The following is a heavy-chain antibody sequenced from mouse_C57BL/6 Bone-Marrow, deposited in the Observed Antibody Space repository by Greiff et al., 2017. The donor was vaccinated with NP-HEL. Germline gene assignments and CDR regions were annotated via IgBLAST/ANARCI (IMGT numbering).Heavy chain of an antibody. CDR2: IDPNSGGT. CDR1: GYTFTSYW. V-gene: IGHV1-72*01. D-gene: IGHD1-1*01. Sequence: QVQLQQPGAELVKPGASLKLSCKASGYTFTSYWMHWVKQRPGRGLEWIGRIDPNSGGTKYNEKFKSKATLTVDKPSSTAYMQLSSLTSEDSAVYYCAEGGYGSSSYYAMDYWGQGTSVTVSS. CDR3: AEGGYGSSSYYAMDY. J-gene: IGHJ4*01.